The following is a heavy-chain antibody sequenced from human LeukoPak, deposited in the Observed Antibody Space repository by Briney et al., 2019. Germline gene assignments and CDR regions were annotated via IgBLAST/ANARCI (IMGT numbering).Heavy chain of an antibody. J-gene: IGHJ4*02. D-gene: IGHD3-22*01. CDR3: ARQDYYDSSGYYGY. V-gene: IGHV4-59*08. CDR1: GGSINSYY. Sequence: SETLSLTCTVSGGSINSYYWSWIRQPPGKGLEWIGNIYHSGSTNYNPSLKSRVTISVDTSKIQFSLKLSSVTAADTAVYYCARQDYYDSSGYYGYWGQGTLVTVSS. CDR2: IYHSGST.